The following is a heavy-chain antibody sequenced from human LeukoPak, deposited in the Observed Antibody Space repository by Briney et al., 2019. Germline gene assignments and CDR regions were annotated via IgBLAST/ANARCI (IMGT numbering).Heavy chain of an antibody. J-gene: IGHJ6*02. CDR3: ARRITMVRGVIGYYYGMDV. Sequence: GESLKISCMGSGYTFPTYWIGWVRQMPGKGLEWMGRIDPSDSYTDYSPSFQGHVTISADKSISTAYLQWSSLKASDTAMYYCARRITMVRGVIGYYYGMDVWGQGTTVTVSS. CDR1: GYTFPTYW. D-gene: IGHD3-10*01. CDR2: IDPSDSYT. V-gene: IGHV5-10-1*01.